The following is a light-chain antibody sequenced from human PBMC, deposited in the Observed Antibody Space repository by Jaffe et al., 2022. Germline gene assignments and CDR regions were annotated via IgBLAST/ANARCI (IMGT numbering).Light chain of an antibody. CDR1: QGISSA. CDR2: DAS. J-gene: IGKJ5*01. V-gene: IGKV1-13*02. CDR3: QQFNSYPHAPIT. Sequence: AIQLTQSPSSLSASVGDRVTITCRASQGISSALAWYQQKPGKAPKLLIYDASSLESGVPSRFSGSGSGTDFTLTISSLQPEDFATYYCQQFNSYPHAPITFGQGTRLEIK.